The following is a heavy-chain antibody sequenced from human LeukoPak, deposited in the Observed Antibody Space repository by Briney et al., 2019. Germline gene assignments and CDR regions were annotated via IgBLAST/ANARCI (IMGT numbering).Heavy chain of an antibody. V-gene: IGHV3-66*02. CDR1: GLTVSRNY. Sequence: GGSLRLSYAASGLTVSRNYKSWVRQAPGKGLEWVSVIYSGGSTYYADSVKGRFTISRDNSKNTLYLQMNSLRAEDTAVYYCARGEYQLPQGNWGQGTLVTVSS. J-gene: IGHJ4*02. D-gene: IGHD2-2*01. CDR2: IYSGGST. CDR3: ARGEYQLPQGN.